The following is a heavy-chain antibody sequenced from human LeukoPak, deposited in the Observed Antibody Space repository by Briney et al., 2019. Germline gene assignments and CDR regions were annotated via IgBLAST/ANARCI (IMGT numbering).Heavy chain of an antibody. CDR2: INHSGST. V-gene: IGHV4-34*01. D-gene: IGHD3-3*01. CDR3: ARGWAYDFWSAYYG. J-gene: IGHJ4*02. Sequence: PSETLSLTSAGYTLSISYFYWRWQRHPPGKGLEWIGEINHSGSTNDNPSLKSGVTISVDTSKNQFSLKLSSVTSRLTAVYTCARGWAYDFWSAYYGWGQGTLVTVSS. CDR1: TLSISYFY.